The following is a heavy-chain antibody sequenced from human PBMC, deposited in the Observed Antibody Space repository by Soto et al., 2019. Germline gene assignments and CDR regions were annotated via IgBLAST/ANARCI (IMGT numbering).Heavy chain of an antibody. Sequence: QVQLQESGPGLVKPSGTLSLTCAVSGGSISSNNWWSWVRQAPGPGLEWIGDIFHSGSTNYNPSLKSRVTISVDKSKHQFSLKLSSVTAADTAMYYCARLFCSSSSCLTPSWFDPWGQGTLVTVSS. CDR2: IFHSGST. J-gene: IGHJ5*02. V-gene: IGHV4-4*02. CDR3: ARLFCSSSSCLTPSWFDP. D-gene: IGHD2-2*01. CDR1: GGSISSNNW.